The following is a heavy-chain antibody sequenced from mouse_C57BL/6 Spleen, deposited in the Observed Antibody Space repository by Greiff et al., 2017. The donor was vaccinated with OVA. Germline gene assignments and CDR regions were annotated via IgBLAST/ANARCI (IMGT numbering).Heavy chain of an antibody. CDR1: GYTFTDYE. J-gene: IGHJ2*01. V-gene: IGHV1-15*01. Sequence: QVQLKESGAELVRPGASVTLSCKASGYTFTDYEMHWVKQTPVHGLEWIGAIDPETGGTAYNQKFKGKAILTADKSSSTAYMELRSLTSEDAAVYYCTRRRGNLYYFDYWGQGTTLTVSS. CDR3: TRRRGNLYYFDY. D-gene: IGHD2-1*01. CDR2: IDPETGGT.